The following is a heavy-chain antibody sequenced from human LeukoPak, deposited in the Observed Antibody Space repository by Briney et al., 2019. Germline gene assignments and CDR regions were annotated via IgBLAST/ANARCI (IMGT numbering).Heavy chain of an antibody. CDR2: IYYDGHT. CDR3: ATILPVNYYMDV. V-gene: IGHV4-59*01. Sequence: SETLSLTCTVSAGSISSSYWSWIRQPPGKGLESIGYIYYDGHTNYNPSLKSRVTISVDTSKNQFTLKLSSVTAADTAVYYCATILPVNYYMDVWGKGTTVTVSS. CDR1: AGSISSSY. D-gene: IGHD2-21*01. J-gene: IGHJ6*03.